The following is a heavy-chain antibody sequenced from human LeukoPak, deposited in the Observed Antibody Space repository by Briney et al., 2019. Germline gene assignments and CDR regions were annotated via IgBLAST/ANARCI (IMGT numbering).Heavy chain of an antibody. CDR2: INQGGRDT. Sequence: GGSLRLSCEASGFTFNTFWMSWVRQAPGKGLEWVANINQGGRDTNYVDSVKGRFTIARDDAKNSLYLQMNSLRAEDTAVYYCARVRYFDSAFDIWGQGTMVTVSS. CDR1: GFTFNTFW. CDR3: ARVRYFDSAFDI. V-gene: IGHV3-7*01. J-gene: IGHJ3*02. D-gene: IGHD3-9*01.